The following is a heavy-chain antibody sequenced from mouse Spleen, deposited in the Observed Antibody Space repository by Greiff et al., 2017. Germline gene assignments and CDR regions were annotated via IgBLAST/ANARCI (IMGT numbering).Heavy chain of an antibody. D-gene: IGHD1-1*01. V-gene: IGHV1-69*01. CDR1: GYTFTSYW. CDR3: ANYYGSSPWFAY. Sequence: QVQLQQPGAELVMPGASVKLSCKASGYTFTSYWMHWVKQRLGQGLEWIGEIDPSDSYTNYNQKFKGKATLTVDKSSSTAYMQLSSLTSEDSAVYYCANYYGSSPWFAYWGQGTLVTVSA. CDR2: IDPSDSYT. J-gene: IGHJ3*01.